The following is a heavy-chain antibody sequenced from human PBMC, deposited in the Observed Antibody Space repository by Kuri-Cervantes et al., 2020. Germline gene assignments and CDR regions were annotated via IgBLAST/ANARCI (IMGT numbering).Heavy chain of an antibody. D-gene: IGHD3-3*01. CDR2: ISAYNGNT. CDR3: ARSYYGYETDAFDI. CDR1: GYTFTSYG. Sequence: ASVKVSCKASGYTFTSYGISWVRQAPGQGLEWMGWISAYNGNTNYAQKLQGRVTMTTDTSTSTAYMELRSLRSDDTAVYYCARSYYGYETDAFDIWGQGTMVTVSS. J-gene: IGHJ3*02. V-gene: IGHV1-18*01.